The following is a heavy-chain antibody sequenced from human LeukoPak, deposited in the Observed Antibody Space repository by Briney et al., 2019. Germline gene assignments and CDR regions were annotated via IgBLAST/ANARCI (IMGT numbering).Heavy chain of an antibody. V-gene: IGHV3-30*18. D-gene: IGHD1-1*01. CDR1: GFTFSSYG. CDR2: ISYDGSNK. J-gene: IGHJ4*02. Sequence: GSLRLSCAASGFTFSSYGMHWVRQAPGKGLEWVAVISYDGSNKYYADSVKGRFTISRDNSKNTLYLQMNSLRAEDTAAYYCAKAEWKLWGQGTLVTVSS. CDR3: AKAEWKL.